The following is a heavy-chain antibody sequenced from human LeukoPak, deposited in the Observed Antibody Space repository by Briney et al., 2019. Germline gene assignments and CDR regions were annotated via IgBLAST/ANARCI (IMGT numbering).Heavy chain of an antibody. CDR1: EYTFTSYD. CDR2: MNPNSGNT. V-gene: IGHV1-8*01. J-gene: IGHJ6*02. CDR3: ARDVWFGELLYPRDYYYYGMDV. D-gene: IGHD3-10*01. Sequence: ASVKVSCKASEYTFTSYDINWVRQATGQGLEWMGWMNPNSGNTGYAQKFQGRVTMTRNTSISTAYMELSSLRSEDTAVYYCARDVWFGELLYPRDYYYYGMDVWGQGTTVTVSS.